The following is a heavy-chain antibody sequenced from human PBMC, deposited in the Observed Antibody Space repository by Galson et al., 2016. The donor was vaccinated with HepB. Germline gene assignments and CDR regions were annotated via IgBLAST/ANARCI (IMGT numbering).Heavy chain of an antibody. V-gene: IGHV1-8*01. CDR3: ARTLVRGVFGKDV. CDR2: MNPNSGNT. CDR1: GYTFTSYD. D-gene: IGHD3-10*01. Sequence: SVKVSCKASGYTFTSYDLNWVRQAPGQGLECMGWMNPNSGNTGYAPKFQGRFTMTWDTSISTASVELSSLTSEDTAVYHCARTLVRGVFGKDVWGQGTTVTVSS. J-gene: IGHJ6*02.